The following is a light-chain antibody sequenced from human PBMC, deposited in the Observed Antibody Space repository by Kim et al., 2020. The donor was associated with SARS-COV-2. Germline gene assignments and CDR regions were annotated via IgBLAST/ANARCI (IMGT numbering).Light chain of an antibody. V-gene: IGKV3-15*01. Sequence: YPRERATLTCRASQSVSSTLAWYQQKPGQAPRLRIHGASTRATGIPARFSGSGSGTEFPLTINSLQSEDSAVYYCQQYNNWPPGLTFGGGAKLEI. CDR2: GAS. CDR3: QQYNNWPPGLT. J-gene: IGKJ4*01. CDR1: QSVSST.